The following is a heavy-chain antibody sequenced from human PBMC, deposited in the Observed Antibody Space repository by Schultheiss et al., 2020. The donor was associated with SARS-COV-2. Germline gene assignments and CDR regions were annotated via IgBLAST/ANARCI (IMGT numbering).Heavy chain of an antibody. V-gene: IGHV4-4*07. J-gene: IGHJ5*02. CDR1: GVSISSYY. CDR3: ARGVPYYDFWRGYMGWFDP. D-gene: IGHD3-3*01. Sequence: ETLSLTCTVSGVSISSYYWNWIRQPAGKGLEWIGRIYTSGSTNYNPSLKSRVTMSVDTSKKQFSLRLKSVTAADTAVYHCARGVPYYDFWRGYMGWFDPWGQGTLVTVSS. CDR2: IYTSGST.